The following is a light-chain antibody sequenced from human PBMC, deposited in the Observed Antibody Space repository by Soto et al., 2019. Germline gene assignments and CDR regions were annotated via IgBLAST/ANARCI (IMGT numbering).Light chain of an antibody. CDR1: QGINRF. CDR2: AAS. V-gene: IGKV1-9*01. CDR3: QQYNSYPWT. J-gene: IGKJ1*01. Sequence: DIQLTQSPSFLSASVGDRVTITCRASQGINRFLAWYQQKPGKAPKLLIYAASTLQSGVPSRFSGSGSGTEFTLTISSLQPDDFTTFYCQQYNSYPWTFGQGTKVDIK.